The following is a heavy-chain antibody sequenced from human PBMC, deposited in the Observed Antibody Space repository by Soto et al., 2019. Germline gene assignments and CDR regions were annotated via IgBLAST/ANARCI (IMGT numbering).Heavy chain of an antibody. D-gene: IGHD3-22*01. Sequence: VQLVQSGAPVKKPGASVQVSCKASGYNFTSYRIRWGRQAPGQGLEWIGWISTYKGNTNYAQELNGRVNMNTETSTSSRYVNLRNRTSDATAVQKCARDVDDMGSCYCAPTCLYNRFDPWGQGTLVTVSS. CDR3: ARDVDDMGSCYCAPTCLYNRFDP. CDR2: ISTYKGNT. CDR1: GYNFTSYR. V-gene: IGHV1-18*01. J-gene: IGHJ5*02.